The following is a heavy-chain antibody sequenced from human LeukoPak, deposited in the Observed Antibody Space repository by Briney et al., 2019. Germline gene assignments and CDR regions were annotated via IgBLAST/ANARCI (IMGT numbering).Heavy chain of an antibody. J-gene: IGHJ4*02. CDR2: IYYSGST. CDR3: ARDSSGYYYDY. V-gene: IGHV4-31*03. Sequence: PSETLSLTCTVSGGSISSGGYYWSWIRQHPGEGLEWIRYIYYSGSTYYNPSLKSRVTISVDTSKNQFSLKLSSVTAADTAVYYCARDSSGYYYDYWGQGTLVTVSS. CDR1: GGSISSGGYY. D-gene: IGHD3-22*01.